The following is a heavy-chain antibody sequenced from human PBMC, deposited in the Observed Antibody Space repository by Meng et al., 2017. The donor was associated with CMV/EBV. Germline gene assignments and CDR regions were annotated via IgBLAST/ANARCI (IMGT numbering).Heavy chain of an antibody. J-gene: IGHJ5*02. V-gene: IGHV4-39*07. CDR3: ARAHEANWFDP. CDR2: IYYSGST. CDR1: GGSISSSSYY. Sequence: SETLSLTCTVSGGSISSSSYYWGWIRQPPGKGLEWIGSIYYSGSTYYNPSLKSRVTISVDTSKNQFSLKLSSVTAADTAVYYCARAHEANWFDPWGQGTLVTVS.